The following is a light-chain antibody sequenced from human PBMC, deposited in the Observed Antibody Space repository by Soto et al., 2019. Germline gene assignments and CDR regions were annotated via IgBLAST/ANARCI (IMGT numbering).Light chain of an antibody. V-gene: IGKV1-16*02. CDR3: QQYHSYPVT. Sequence: DFQITQSHSYRSESLGDTVTIPFRASRGISNFLAWFQQKPGKAPKSLIYGASSLQSGVPSKFSGSGSDTDFTLTISSLQPEDSATYFCQQYHSYPVTFGGGTKVEIK. J-gene: IGKJ4*01. CDR2: GAS. CDR1: RGISNF.